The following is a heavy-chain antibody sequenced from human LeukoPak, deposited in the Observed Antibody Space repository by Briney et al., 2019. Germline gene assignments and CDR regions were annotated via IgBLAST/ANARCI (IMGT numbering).Heavy chain of an antibody. CDR1: GFTFSSYS. V-gene: IGHV3-21*01. J-gene: IGHJ4*02. CDR3: ARNPGYCSSTSCYGYYFDY. D-gene: IGHD2-2*01. Sequence: GGSLRLSCAASGFTFSSYSMNWVRQAPGKGLEWVSSISSSSSYIYYADSVKGRFTTSRDNAKNSLYLQMNSLRAEDTAVYYCARNPGYCSSTSCYGYYFDYWGQGTLVTVSS. CDR2: ISSSSSYI.